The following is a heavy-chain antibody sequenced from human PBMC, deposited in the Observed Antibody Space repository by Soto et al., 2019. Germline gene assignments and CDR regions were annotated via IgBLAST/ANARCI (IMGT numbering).Heavy chain of an antibody. CDR3: ARGRDGDY. CDR2: ISAHNGNT. J-gene: IGHJ4*02. Sequence: QVHLVQSGAEVKKPRASVKVSWQGSGYDFTTYDITGVRQAPGQGTGWMGWISAHNGNTNYAQRLQGRVTVTRDTSTSTAYMELRSLRYDDTAVYYCARGRDGDYWGQGALVTVSS. V-gene: IGHV1-18*01. CDR1: GYDFTTYD. D-gene: IGHD6-6*01.